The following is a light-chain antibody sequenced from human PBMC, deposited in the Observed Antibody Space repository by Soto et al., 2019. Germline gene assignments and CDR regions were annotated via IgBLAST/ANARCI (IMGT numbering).Light chain of an antibody. CDR2: LNSDGSH. Sequence: QLVLTQSPSASASLGASVKLTCTLSSGHSSYAIAWHQQQPEKGPRYWMKLNSDGSHSKGDGIPDRFSGSSSGAARYLTISSLQSEDEADYYCQTWGTGIVVFGGGTKLTVL. V-gene: IGLV4-69*01. CDR3: QTWGTGIVV. J-gene: IGLJ2*01. CDR1: SGHSSYA.